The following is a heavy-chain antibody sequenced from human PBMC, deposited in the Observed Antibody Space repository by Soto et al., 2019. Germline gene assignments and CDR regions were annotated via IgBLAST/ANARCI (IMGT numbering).Heavy chain of an antibody. CDR2: IYYSGST. CDR1: GGSISSYY. Sequence: SETLSLTCTVSGGSISSYYWSWIRQPPGKGLEWIGYIYYSGSTNYNPSLKSRVTISVDTSKNQFSLKLSSVTAADTAVYYCARDPYGDYVGYFDYWGQGTLVTVSS. J-gene: IGHJ4*02. V-gene: IGHV4-59*01. D-gene: IGHD4-17*01. CDR3: ARDPYGDYVGYFDY.